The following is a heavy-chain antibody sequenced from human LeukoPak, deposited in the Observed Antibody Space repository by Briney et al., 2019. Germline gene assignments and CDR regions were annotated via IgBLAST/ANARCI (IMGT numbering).Heavy chain of an antibody. J-gene: IGHJ4*02. CDR3: ARLYGDYSLSYFDY. CDR1: GFTVSSNS. D-gene: IGHD4-17*01. CDR2: IFSST. Sequence: HPGGSLRPSCTVSGFTVSSNSMSWVRQAPGKGLEWVSFIFSSTHYSDSVKGRFTISRDNSKNTLYLQMNSLRAEDTAVYYCARLYGDYSLSYFDYWGQGILVTVSS. V-gene: IGHV3-53*01.